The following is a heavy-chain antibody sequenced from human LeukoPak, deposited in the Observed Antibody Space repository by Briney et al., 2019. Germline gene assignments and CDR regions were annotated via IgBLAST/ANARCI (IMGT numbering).Heavy chain of an antibody. CDR2: IYHSGST. CDR3: ARGYDILTGPDY. V-gene: IGHV4-4*02. CDR1: GFTVSSNY. Sequence: GSLRLSCAASGFTVSSNYMNWVRQAPGKGLEWIGEIYHSGSTNYNPSLKSRVTISVDKSKNQFSLKLSSVTAADTAVYYCARGYDILTGPDYWGQGTLVTVSS. J-gene: IGHJ4*02. D-gene: IGHD3-9*01.